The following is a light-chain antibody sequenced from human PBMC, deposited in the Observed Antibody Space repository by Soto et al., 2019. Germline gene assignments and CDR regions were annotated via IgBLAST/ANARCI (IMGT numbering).Light chain of an antibody. CDR1: KTGSKS. CDR2: DDS. V-gene: IGLV3-21*02. J-gene: IGLJ3*02. CDR3: QVWERSSPLSWV. Sequence: SYELTQPPSVSVAPGQTARITCGGNKTGSKSVAGYQQKPGQAPVVVVYDDSDRPPAVPERLSGTNSGNTATLTTSRVEAGDEADYYCQVWERSSPLSWVFGGGTKLTVL.